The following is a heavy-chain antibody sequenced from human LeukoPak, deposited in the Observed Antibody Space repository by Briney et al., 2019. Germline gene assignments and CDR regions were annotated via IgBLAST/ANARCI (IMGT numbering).Heavy chain of an antibody. J-gene: IGHJ4*02. V-gene: IGHV3-NL1*01. Sequence: GGSLRLSCSASGFTFSNYAMYWVRQAPGKGLEWVSVIYSGSSSTYYTDSVKGRFTISRHNSKNTLYLQMNSLRAEDTAVYYCARVGSGWYDFDYWGQGTLVTVSS. CDR1: GFTFSNYA. CDR2: IYSGSSST. CDR3: ARVGSGWYDFDY. D-gene: IGHD6-19*01.